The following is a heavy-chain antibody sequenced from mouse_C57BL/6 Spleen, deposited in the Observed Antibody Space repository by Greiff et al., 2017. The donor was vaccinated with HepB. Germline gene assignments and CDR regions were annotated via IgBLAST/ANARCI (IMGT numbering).Heavy chain of an antibody. J-gene: IGHJ3*01. CDR1: GFTFSSYA. CDR2: ISSGGDYI. CDR3: TREGAYYYGSLAWFAY. D-gene: IGHD1-1*01. Sequence: EVMLVETGEGLVKPGGSLKLSCAASGFTFSSYAMSWVRQTPEKRLEWVAYISSGGDYIYYADTVKGRFTLSRDNARNTLYLQMSSLKSEDTAMYYCTREGAYYYGSLAWFAYWGQGTLVTVSA. V-gene: IGHV5-9-1*02.